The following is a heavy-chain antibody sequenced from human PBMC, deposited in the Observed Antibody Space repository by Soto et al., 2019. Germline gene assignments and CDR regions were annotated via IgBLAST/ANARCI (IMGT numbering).Heavy chain of an antibody. CDR1: GFTFSSYA. D-gene: IGHD3-9*01. CDR3: AKELGWTGYSSGAFDI. J-gene: IGHJ3*02. CDR2: ISGSAVIT. Sequence: EVQLLESGGGLIQPGGSLRLSCAASGFTFSSYAVSWVRQTPGKGLEWVSAISGSAVITYYADSVKGRFTISRDNSKNTLYLQMNSLRAEDMAVYYCAKELGWTGYSSGAFDIWGQGTMVTVAS. V-gene: IGHV3-23*01.